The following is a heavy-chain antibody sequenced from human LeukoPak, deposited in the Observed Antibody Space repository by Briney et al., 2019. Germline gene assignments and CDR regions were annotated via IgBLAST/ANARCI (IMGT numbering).Heavy chain of an antibody. D-gene: IGHD3-10*01. J-gene: IGHJ5*02. Sequence: SQTLSLTCTVSGGSISSGGYYGSWIRQHPGKGLEWIGYIYYSGSTYYNPSLKSGVTISVDTSKNQFSLKLSSVTAADTAVYYCARARDGPSWRSPWFDPWGQGTLVTVSS. CDR3: ARARDGPSWRSPWFDP. CDR1: GGSISSGGYY. CDR2: IYYSGST. V-gene: IGHV4-31*03.